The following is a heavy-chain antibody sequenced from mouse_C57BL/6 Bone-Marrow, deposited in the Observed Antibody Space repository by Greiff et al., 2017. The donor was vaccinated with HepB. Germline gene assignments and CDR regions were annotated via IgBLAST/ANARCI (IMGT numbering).Heavy chain of an antibody. J-gene: IGHJ4*01. D-gene: IGHD2-4*01. CDR2: ISSGSSTI. V-gene: IGHV5-17*01. CDR3: ARKDYDFNYAMDY. Sequence: EVKLVESGGGLVKPGGSLKLSCAASGFTFSDYGMHWVRQAPEKGLEWVAYISSGSSTIYYADTVKGRFTISRDNAKNTLFLQKTSLRSEDTAMYYCARKDYDFNYAMDYWGQGTSVTVSS. CDR1: GFTFSDYG.